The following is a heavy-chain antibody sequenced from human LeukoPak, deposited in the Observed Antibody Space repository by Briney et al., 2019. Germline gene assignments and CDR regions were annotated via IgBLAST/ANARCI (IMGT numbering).Heavy chain of an antibody. CDR1: GGSFSGYY. CDR2: INHSGST. D-gene: IGHD2-15*01. CDR3: ARDSRYSIFFDY. J-gene: IGHJ4*02. V-gene: IGHV4-34*01. Sequence: SETLSLTCAVYGGSFSGYYWSWIRQPPGKGLEWIGEINHSGSTNYNPSLKSRVTISVDTSKNQFSLKLSSVTAADTAVYYCARDSRYSIFFDYWGQGTLVTVSS.